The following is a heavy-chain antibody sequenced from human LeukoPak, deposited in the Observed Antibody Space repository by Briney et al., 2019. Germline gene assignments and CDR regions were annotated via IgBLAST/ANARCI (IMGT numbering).Heavy chain of an antibody. CDR1: GFTLSSYA. Sequence: GGSLTLACAASGFTLSSYAMSWVRHPPGHGLEWASAISGRGGSTYYAECVKGRCTISRDNSKSTLYLQMNSLRAEDTVVYYCATAPGYYYYCMDVWGQGTTVTVSS. V-gene: IGHV3-23*01. J-gene: IGHJ6*02. CDR3: ATAPGYYYYCMDV. CDR2: ISGRGGST.